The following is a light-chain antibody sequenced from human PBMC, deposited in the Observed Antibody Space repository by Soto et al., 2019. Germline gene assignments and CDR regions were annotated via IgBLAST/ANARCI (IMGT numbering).Light chain of an antibody. CDR2: GAS. CDR1: ESLSTY. J-gene: IGKJ2*01. CDR3: QSYNDWPFT. Sequence: EIVMTQSPANLSVSPGERVTLSCRASESLSTYLAWYQQKPGQAPRLLIYGASTKATGNPARFSGSGSATDFTLTISSLQSEDFAVYYCQSYNDWPFTFGQGTKLEI. V-gene: IGKV3-15*01.